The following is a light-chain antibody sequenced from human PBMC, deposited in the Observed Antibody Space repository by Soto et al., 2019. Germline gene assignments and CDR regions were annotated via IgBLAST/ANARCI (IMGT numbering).Light chain of an antibody. CDR3: QTWGTGVV. J-gene: IGLJ2*01. Sequence: QPVLTQSPSASASLGASVKLTCTLSSGHSSYAIAWHQQQPEKGPRYLMKLNSDGSHSKGDGIPDRFSGSSSGAERYLTISSLQSEDEAYYYCQTWGTGVVFGGGTKLTVL. CDR1: SGHSSYA. CDR2: LNSDGSH. V-gene: IGLV4-69*01.